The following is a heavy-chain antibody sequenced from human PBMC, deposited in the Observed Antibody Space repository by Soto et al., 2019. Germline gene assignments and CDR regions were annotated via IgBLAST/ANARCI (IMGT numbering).Heavy chain of an antibody. CDR3: ARQIYDSDTGPNFQYYFDS. Sequence: SWKGSGGSLSCYVITLVGKKKGKGLEWMGRIDPSDSQTYYSPSFRGHVTISVTKSITTVFLQWSSLRASDTAMYYCARQIYDSDTGPNFQYYFDSWGQGTPVTVSS. CDR2: IDPSDSQT. CDR1: GGSLSCYV. D-gene: IGHD3-22*01. J-gene: IGHJ4*02. V-gene: IGHV5-10-1*01.